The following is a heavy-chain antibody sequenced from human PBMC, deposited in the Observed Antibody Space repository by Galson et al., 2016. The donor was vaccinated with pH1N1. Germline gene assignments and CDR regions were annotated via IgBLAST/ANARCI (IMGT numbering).Heavy chain of an antibody. CDR3: AKYSGSSGEPA. CDR2: INPAHGNV. D-gene: IGHD5-12*01. J-gene: IGHJ4*02. V-gene: IGHV1-46*01. CDR1: ASTFSRYY. Sequence: SVKVSCKASASTFSRYYIHWVREAPGQGLQWMGIINPAHGNVIYAQKFHDRVTMTRDRPTTTVYMEISSLRSQDTAIYYCAKYSGSSGEPAWGPGTLVTVSS.